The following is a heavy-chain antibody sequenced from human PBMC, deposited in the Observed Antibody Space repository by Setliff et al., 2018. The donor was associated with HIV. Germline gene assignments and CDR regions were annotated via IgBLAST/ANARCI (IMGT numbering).Heavy chain of an antibody. CDR2: INVGGST. Sequence: SETLSLTCAVYGGSFSGYYWTWIRQPPGEGLEWIGEINVGGSTKYNPSLKSRVTLSLDTSKNQFSLRMTSLTAADTAQYYCARGGGIRDAFDIWGQGTLVTVSS. J-gene: IGHJ3*02. V-gene: IGHV4-34*01. D-gene: IGHD3-16*01. CDR3: ARGGGIRDAFDI. CDR1: GGSFSGYY.